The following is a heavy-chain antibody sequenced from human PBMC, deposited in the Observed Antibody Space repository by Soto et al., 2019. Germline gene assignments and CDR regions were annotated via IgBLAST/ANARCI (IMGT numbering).Heavy chain of an antibody. V-gene: IGHV3-23*01. Sequence: PGGSLRLSCAASGFTFSSYAMSWVRQAPGKRLEWVSAISGSGGSTYYADSVKGRFTISRDNSKNTLYLQMNSLRAEDTAVYYCAKDGEGYYYYYGMDVWGQGTTITVSS. CDR1: GFTFSSYA. D-gene: IGHD3-10*01. CDR3: AKDGEGYYYYYGMDV. J-gene: IGHJ6*02. CDR2: ISGSGGST.